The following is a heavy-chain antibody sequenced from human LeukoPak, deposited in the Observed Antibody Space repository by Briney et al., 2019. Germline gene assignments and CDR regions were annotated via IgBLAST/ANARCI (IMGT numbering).Heavy chain of an antibody. D-gene: IGHD5-12*01. CDR2: ISYDGSNK. Sequence: PGGSLRLSCAASGFTFSSYAMHWAHQAPGKVLEWVAVISYDGSNKYYADSVKGRFTISRDNSKNTLYLQMNSLKAEDTAVYYCARDRRGYSGYDSAGMDVWGKGTTVTVSS. J-gene: IGHJ6*04. CDR3: ARDRRGYSGYDSAGMDV. CDR1: GFTFSSYA. V-gene: IGHV3-30*04.